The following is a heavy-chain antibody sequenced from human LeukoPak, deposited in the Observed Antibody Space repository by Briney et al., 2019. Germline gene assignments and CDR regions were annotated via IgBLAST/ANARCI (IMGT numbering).Heavy chain of an antibody. D-gene: IGHD4-23*01. J-gene: IGHJ4*02. CDR3: ARGARKGDDYGGFFDY. CDR1: GFTFSSYD. Sequence: GGSLRLSCAASGFTFSSYDMTWVRQAPGRGLEWVTVISYDGSYKDYPDSVKGRFTISRDNSKNTLYLQMNSLRPEDTAVYYCARGARKGDDYGGFFDYWGQGTLVTVSS. V-gene: IGHV3-30*03. CDR2: ISYDGSYK.